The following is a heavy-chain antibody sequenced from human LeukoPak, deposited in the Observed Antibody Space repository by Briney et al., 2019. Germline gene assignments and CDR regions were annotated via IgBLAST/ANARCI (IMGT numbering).Heavy chain of an antibody. V-gene: IGHV1-69*04. CDR2: IIPILGIA. CDR1: GGTFSSYA. D-gene: IGHD6-19*01. J-gene: IGHJ6*02. CDR3: ARTYSSGSANYYYYYGMDV. Sequence: SVKVSCKASGGTFSSYAISWVRQAPGQGLEWMGRIIPILGIANYAQKFQGRVTITADKSTSTAYMELSSLRSEDTAVYYCARTYSSGSANYYYYYGMDVWGQGTMVTVSS.